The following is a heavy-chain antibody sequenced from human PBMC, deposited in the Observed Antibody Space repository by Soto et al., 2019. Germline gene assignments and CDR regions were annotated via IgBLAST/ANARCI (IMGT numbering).Heavy chain of an antibody. D-gene: IGHD3-9*01. Sequence: PSETLSLTCAVYGGSFSGYYWSWIRQPPGKGLEWIGEINHSGSTNYNPSLKSRVTISVDTSKNQFSLKLSSVTAADTAVYYCARGPSVLTGYLAYYWGQGTLVTVSS. CDR2: INHSGST. CDR3: ARGPSVLTGYLAYY. J-gene: IGHJ4*02. V-gene: IGHV4-34*01. CDR1: GGSFSGYY.